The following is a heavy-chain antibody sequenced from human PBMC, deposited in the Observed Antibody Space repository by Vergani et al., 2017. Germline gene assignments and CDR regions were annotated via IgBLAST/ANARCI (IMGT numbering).Heavy chain of an antibody. J-gene: IGHJ4*02. Sequence: EVQLLESGGGLVQPGGSLRLTCAASEFTFSNYAMNWVRQAPGKGLEWVSGISGSGVSAYYTDSVKGRFTISRDNSKNTLYLQMNSLRAEDTAVYYCAKESITIFGVVICGYFDYWGQGTLVTVSS. CDR2: ISGSGVSA. CDR3: AKESITIFGVVICGYFDY. D-gene: IGHD3-3*01. V-gene: IGHV3-23*01. CDR1: EFTFSNYA.